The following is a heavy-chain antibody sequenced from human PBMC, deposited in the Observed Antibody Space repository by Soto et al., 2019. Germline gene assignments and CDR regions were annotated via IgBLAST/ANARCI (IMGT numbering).Heavy chain of an antibody. D-gene: IGHD3-3*01. CDR3: ARGIFRSGYAPDAFDI. Sequence: EVQLVETGGGLIQPGGSLRLSCAASGFTVSSNYMSWVLQTPGKGLEWVSVIYSGGSTYNADSVKGRFTISRDNSKNTLDLQMNSLRAEDTAVYYCARGIFRSGYAPDAFDIWGPGTMVSVSS. CDR1: GFTVSSNY. V-gene: IGHV3-53*02. J-gene: IGHJ3*02. CDR2: IYSGGST.